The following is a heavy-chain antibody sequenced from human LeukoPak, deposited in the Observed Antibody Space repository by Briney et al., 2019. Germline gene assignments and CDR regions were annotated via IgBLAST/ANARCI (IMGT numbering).Heavy chain of an antibody. CDR2: VDPEDGET. CDR3: ATVPDSGRYSEGAY. CDR1: GYTFTDYY. V-gene: IGHV1-69-2*01. Sequence: ASVKVSCKVSGYTFTDYYIHCVQQAPGKGLEGMRLVDPEDGETIYAAKFQCRVTITADTSTEKTDTHLSSVICETTSVYYCATVPDSGRYSEGAYWGQGTMVTVSS. D-gene: IGHD1-26*01. J-gene: IGHJ4*02.